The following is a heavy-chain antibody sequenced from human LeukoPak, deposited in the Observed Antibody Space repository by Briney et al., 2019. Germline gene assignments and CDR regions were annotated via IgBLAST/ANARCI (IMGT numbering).Heavy chain of an antibody. CDR1: GFTSSSYA. Sequence: GRSLRLSCAASGFTSSSYAVHWVRQAPGKGLEWVAVISYDGSNKYYADSVKGRFTISRDNSKNTLYLQMDSLRAEDTAVYYCARGSGGKIPRFDPWGQGTLVTVSS. J-gene: IGHJ5*02. D-gene: IGHD3-10*01. CDR2: ISYDGSNK. V-gene: IGHV3-30-3*01. CDR3: ARGSGGKIPRFDP.